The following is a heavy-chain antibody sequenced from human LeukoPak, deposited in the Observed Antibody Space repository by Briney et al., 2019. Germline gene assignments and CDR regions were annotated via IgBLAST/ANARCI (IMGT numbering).Heavy chain of an antibody. D-gene: IGHD2-15*01. V-gene: IGHV4-39*07. Sequence: SETLSLTCTVSGGSISSSSYYWGWIRQPPGKGLEWIGSIYYSGSTYYNPSLKSRVTISVDTSKNQFSLKLSSVTAADTAVYYCAREGPVLVVPRVRGFDPWGQGTLVTVSS. CDR3: AREGPVLVVPRVRGFDP. CDR2: IYYSGST. J-gene: IGHJ5*02. CDR1: GGSISSSSYY.